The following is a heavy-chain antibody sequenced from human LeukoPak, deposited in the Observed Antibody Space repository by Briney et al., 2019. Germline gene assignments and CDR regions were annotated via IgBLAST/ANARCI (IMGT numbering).Heavy chain of an antibody. CDR2: ISSSSSYI. D-gene: IGHD3-22*01. J-gene: IGHJ4*02. CDR1: GFTFRSIS. V-gene: IGHV3-21*01. CDR3: ARDKQPYDSSGDLGY. Sequence: GGSLRLSCAASGFTFRSISMNWVRQAPGKGLEGVSSISSSSSYIYYADSVKGRFTISRDNAKNSLYLQMNSLRAEDTAVYYCARDKQPYDSSGDLGYWGQGTLVTVSS.